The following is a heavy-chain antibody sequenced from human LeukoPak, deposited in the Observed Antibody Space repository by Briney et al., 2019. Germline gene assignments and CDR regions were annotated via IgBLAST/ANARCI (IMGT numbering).Heavy chain of an antibody. D-gene: IGHD2-2*01. CDR1: GGSISSYY. V-gene: IGHV4-4*07. Sequence: SETLSLTCTVSGGSISSYYWSWIRQPAGKGVEWIGRIYTSGSTNYNPSLKSRVTISVDTSKNQFSLKLSSVNAADTAGYYCARDLYCSSTSCYRNYYYYYMDIWGKGTTVTISS. CDR3: ARDLYCSSTSCYRNYYYYYMDI. CDR2: IYTSGST. J-gene: IGHJ6*03.